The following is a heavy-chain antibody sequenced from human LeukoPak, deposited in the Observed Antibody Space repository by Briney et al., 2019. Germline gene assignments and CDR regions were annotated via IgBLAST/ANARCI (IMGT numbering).Heavy chain of an antibody. CDR1: GYTFTSYY. Sequence: ASVKVSCKASGYTFTSYYMHWVRQAPGQGLEWMGIINPSGGSTSNVQKFQGRVTMTRDTSTSTVSMERSSLRFEATAVYYCARAGGVIPGDYWGRETLVTVSS. D-gene: IGHD3-16*02. CDR3: ARAGGVIPGDY. J-gene: IGHJ4*02. CDR2: INPSGGST. V-gene: IGHV1-46*01.